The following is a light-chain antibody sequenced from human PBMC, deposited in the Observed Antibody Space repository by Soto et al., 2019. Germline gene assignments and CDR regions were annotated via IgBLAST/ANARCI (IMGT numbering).Light chain of an antibody. Sequence: EIVMTQSPATLSVSPGESATLSCRASQSVAGNLAWYQQKPGQAPRLLIHGASTRATGIPARFSGSGSGTEFTLTITSLQSEDFAVYYCQQYGSSPPITFGQGTRLEIK. V-gene: IGKV3-15*01. CDR1: QSVAGN. J-gene: IGKJ5*01. CDR3: QQYGSSPPIT. CDR2: GAS.